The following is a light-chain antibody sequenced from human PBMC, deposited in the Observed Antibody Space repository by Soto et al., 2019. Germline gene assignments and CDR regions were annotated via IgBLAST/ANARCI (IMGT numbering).Light chain of an antibody. V-gene: IGKV3-15*01. J-gene: IGKJ5*01. CDR2: GAS. CDR3: QQYHNLPPWT. CDR1: QSVSSN. Sequence: EIVMTQSPATLSESPGERATLSCRASQSVSSNLAWYQQKPGQAPRLLIYGASTRATGIPARFSGSGSGTEFTLTISSLQSEDFAVYHCQQYHNLPPWTFGQGTRLEIK.